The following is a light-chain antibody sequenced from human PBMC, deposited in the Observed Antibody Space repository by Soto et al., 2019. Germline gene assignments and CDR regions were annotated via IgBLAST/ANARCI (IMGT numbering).Light chain of an antibody. CDR2: GVS. CDR1: SSDVGGYNS. J-gene: IGLJ2*01. CDR3: SSYTSSSTPHVV. V-gene: IGLV2-8*01. Sequence: QSALTQPPSASGSPGQSVTISCTGTSSDVGGYNSVSWYQQHPGKAPKLMIYGVSTRPSGVPDRFSGSKSGNTASLTVSGLQAEDEADYYCSSYTSSSTPHVVFGGGTKLTVL.